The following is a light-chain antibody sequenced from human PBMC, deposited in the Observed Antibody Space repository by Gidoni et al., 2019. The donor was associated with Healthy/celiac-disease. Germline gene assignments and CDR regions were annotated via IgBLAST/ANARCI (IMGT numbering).Light chain of an antibody. Sequence: QSALTQPASVSVSPAQSITIPCTGTSSDVGSDNLVSWYQQHPGKAPKLMIYEGSKRPSGVSNRFSGSKSGNTASLTISGRQAEDEADYYCCSYAGSSLVVFGGGTKLTVL. CDR1: SSDVGSDNL. CDR3: CSYAGSSLVV. J-gene: IGLJ2*01. CDR2: EGS. V-gene: IGLV2-23*01.